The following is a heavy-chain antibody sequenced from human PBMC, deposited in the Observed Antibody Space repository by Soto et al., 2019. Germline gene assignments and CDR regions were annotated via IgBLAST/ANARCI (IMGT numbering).Heavy chain of an antibody. CDR2: IKQDGSEK. D-gene: IGHD3-3*01. V-gene: IGHV3-7*01. CDR1: GFTFSSYW. Sequence: EVQLVESGGGLVQPGGSLRLSCAASGFTFSSYWMSWVRQAPGKGLEWVANIKQDGSEKYYVDSVKGRFTISRDNAKNSLYLQMNSLRAEDTAVYYCARNDVTYDFWSGYWVFDYWGQGTLVTVSS. J-gene: IGHJ4*02. CDR3: ARNDVTYDFWSGYWVFDY.